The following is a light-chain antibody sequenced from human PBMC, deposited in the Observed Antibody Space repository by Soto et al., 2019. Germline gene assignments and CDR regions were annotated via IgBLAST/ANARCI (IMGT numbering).Light chain of an antibody. V-gene: IGLV1-40*01. CDR3: QSYDRSLSGSVV. CDR2: DTI. CDR1: SSNIGAGFH. Sequence: QSGLTQPPSVSGAPGHRVTISCTGNSSNIGAGFHVHWYQQLPGTAPKLLIYDTINRPSGVPDRFSGSKSATSASLAISGLQAEDEADYYCQSYDRSLSGSVVFGGGTKLTVL. J-gene: IGLJ2*01.